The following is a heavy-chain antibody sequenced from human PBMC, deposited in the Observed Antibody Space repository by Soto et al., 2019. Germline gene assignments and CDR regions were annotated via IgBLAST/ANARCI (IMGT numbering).Heavy chain of an antibody. CDR1: GGSINGYY. J-gene: IGHJ4*01. CDR3: ARASGYSYGYDDFFDN. D-gene: IGHD5-18*01. Sequence: SETLSLTCTVSGGSINGYYWTWLRQSPTNGLEWIGYFHFSGSTKYNPSLESRLTISADTSKNQISLTLSSVTAADTAVYYCARASGYSYGYDDFFDNWGQGTLVTV. V-gene: IGHV4-59*01. CDR2: FHFSGST.